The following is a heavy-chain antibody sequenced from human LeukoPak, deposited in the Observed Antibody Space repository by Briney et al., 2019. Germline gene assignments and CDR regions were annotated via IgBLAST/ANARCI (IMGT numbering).Heavy chain of an antibody. V-gene: IGHV3-33*01. J-gene: IGHJ4*02. CDR1: GFTFSSYG. CDR2: IWYDGSNK. CDR3: ARRRGYSGYDPIPNDY. D-gene: IGHD5-12*01. Sequence: GRSLRLSCAASGFTFSSYGMHWVRQAPGKGLEWVAVIWYDGSNKYYADSVKGRFTISRDNSKNTLYLQMNSLRAEDTAVYYCARRRGYSGYDPIPNDYWGQGTLVTVSS.